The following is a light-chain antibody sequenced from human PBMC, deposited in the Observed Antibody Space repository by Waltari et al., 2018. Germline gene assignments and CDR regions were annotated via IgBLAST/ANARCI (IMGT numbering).Light chain of an antibody. V-gene: IGLV2-14*01. CDR2: EVS. J-gene: IGLJ1*01. Sequence: QSALTQPASVSGSPGQSITISCTGTSSDVGGSNYVPRYQQHPGKAPKLMIYEVSNRPSGVSNRFSGSKSGNTASLTISGLQAEDEADYYCSSYTSSSTLVFGTGTKVTVL. CDR1: SSDVGGSNY. CDR3: SSYTSSSTLV.